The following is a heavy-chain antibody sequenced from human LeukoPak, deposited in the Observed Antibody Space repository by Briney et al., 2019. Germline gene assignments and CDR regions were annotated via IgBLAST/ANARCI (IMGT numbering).Heavy chain of an antibody. J-gene: IGHJ5*02. CDR2: INHSGST. D-gene: IGHD6-19*01. CDR1: GGSFSGYY. V-gene: IGHV4-34*01. Sequence: PSETLSLTCAVYGGSFSGYYWSWIRQPPGKGLEWIGEINHSGSTNYKPSLKSRVTISVDTSKNQFSLKLSSVTAADTAVYYCARGAPHSSGWYSCPFGLFDPWGQGTLVTVSS. CDR3: ARGAPHSSGWYSCPFGLFDP.